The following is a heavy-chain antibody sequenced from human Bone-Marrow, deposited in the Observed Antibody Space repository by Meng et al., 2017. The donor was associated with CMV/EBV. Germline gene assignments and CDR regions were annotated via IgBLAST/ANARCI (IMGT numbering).Heavy chain of an antibody. Sequence: GESLKISCAASGFTFSSYGMHWVRQAPGKGLEWVAFIRYDGSNKYYADSVKGRFTISRDNSKNTLYLQMNSLRAEDKAVYYCAKEGASSSSRGYYYYGMDFWCQRTTVTVSS. J-gene: IGHJ6*02. CDR3: AKEGASSSSRGYYYYGMDF. CDR2: IRYDGSNK. D-gene: IGHD6-6*01. V-gene: IGHV3-30*02. CDR1: GFTFSSYG.